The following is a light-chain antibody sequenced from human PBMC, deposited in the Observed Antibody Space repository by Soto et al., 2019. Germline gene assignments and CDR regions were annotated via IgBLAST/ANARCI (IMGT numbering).Light chain of an antibody. CDR1: QSVDSSY. CDR2: GAS. Sequence: EIELTQSPGTLSSSPGERATLSCRASQSVDSSYLAWYQQKPGQAPRLVIYGASSRTTGIPDRFSGSGSGTDFTLTISRLEPEDFAVYYCQQYGSSPLTFGGGTKVEIK. CDR3: QQYGSSPLT. V-gene: IGKV3-20*01. J-gene: IGKJ4*01.